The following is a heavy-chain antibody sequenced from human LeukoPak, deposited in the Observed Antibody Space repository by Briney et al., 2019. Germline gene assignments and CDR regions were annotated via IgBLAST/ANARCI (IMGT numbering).Heavy chain of an antibody. CDR1: GFTFSSYG. CDR3: ARDKSGSYYPYFDY. D-gene: IGHD1-26*01. CDR2: IWYDGSNK. J-gene: IGHJ4*02. Sequence: PGRSLRLSGAASGFTFSSYGMHWVRQAPGTGLEWVAVIWYDGSNKYYADSVKGRFTISRDNSKNTLYLQMNSLRAEDTAVYYCARDKSGSYYPYFDYWGQGTLVTVSS. V-gene: IGHV3-33*01.